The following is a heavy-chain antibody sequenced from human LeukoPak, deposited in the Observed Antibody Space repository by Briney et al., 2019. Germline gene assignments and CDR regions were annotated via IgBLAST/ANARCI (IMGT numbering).Heavy chain of an antibody. V-gene: IGHV3-48*03. CDR3: ARDGMVRGVLEYYYYGMDV. D-gene: IGHD3-10*01. CDR1: GFTFSSYE. J-gene: IGHJ6*04. Sequence: PGGSLRLSCAASGFTFSSYEMNWVRQAPGKGLEWVSYISSSGSTIYYADSVKGRFTISRDNAKNSLYLQMNSLRAEDTAVCYCARDGMVRGVLEYYYYGMDVWGKGTTVTVSS. CDR2: ISSSGSTI.